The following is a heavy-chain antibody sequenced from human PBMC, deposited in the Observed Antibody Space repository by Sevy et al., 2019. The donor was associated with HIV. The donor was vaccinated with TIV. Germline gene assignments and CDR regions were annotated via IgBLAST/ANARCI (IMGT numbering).Heavy chain of an antibody. Sequence: SETLSLTCTVSGGSISRSNYYWGWIRQPPGKGLEWIGSIYYSGSTYYKPSLKSRVTISVDTSKNQFSLKLSSVTAADTAVYYCARVTRYTSGWYWFEPWGQGTLVTVSS. CDR3: ARVTRYTSGWYWFEP. CDR1: GGSISRSNYY. CDR2: IYYSGST. J-gene: IGHJ5*02. V-gene: IGHV4-39*01. D-gene: IGHD6-19*01.